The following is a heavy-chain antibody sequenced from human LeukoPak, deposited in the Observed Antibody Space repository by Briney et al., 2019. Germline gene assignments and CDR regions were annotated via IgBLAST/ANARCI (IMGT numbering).Heavy chain of an antibody. V-gene: IGHV4-34*01. CDR3: ASSTIAQDAFDI. D-gene: IGHD2-2*01. J-gene: IGHJ3*02. Sequence: PSETLSLTCAVYGGSFSGYYWSWIRQPPGKGLEWIGEINHSGSTNYNPSLKSRVTISVDTSKNQFSLKLSSVTAADTAVYYCASSTIAQDAFDIWGQETMVTVSS. CDR1: GGSFSGYY. CDR2: INHSGST.